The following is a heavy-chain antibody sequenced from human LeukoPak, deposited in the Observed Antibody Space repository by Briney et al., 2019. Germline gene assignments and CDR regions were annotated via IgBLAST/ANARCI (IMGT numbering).Heavy chain of an antibody. V-gene: IGHV3-74*01. CDR1: GFTFDDYA. CDR3: ARDGNYFDY. Sequence: GGSLRLSCAASGFTFDDYAMHWVRQAPGRGLEWVSGINPDGSTTTYADSVKGRFTISRDNAKNTVYLQMNSLRVEDTAVYYCARDGNYFDYWGQGTPVTVSS. J-gene: IGHJ4*02. CDR2: INPDGSTT.